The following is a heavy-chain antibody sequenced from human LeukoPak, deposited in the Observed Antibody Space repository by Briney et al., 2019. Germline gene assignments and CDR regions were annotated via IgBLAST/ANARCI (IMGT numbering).Heavy chain of an antibody. CDR2: INTDGRTI. J-gene: IGHJ4*02. Sequence: QPGGSLRLSCAASGFTFSSHDMNWVRQAPGEGLEWVSYINTDGRTIQYADSVKGRFTISRDNAKNSLYLQMNSLRAEDTAVYYCARDQSWLPDYWGQGTLVTVSS. D-gene: IGHD5-12*01. CDR1: GFTFSSHD. CDR3: ARDQSWLPDY. V-gene: IGHV3-48*03.